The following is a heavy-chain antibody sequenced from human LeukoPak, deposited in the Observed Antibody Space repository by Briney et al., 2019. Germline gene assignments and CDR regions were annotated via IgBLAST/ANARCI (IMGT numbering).Heavy chain of an antibody. CDR1: GLTFSSYA. V-gene: IGHV3-23*01. D-gene: IGHD3-22*01. CDR3: AKGGKYYYDSSGYYFPGPGYY. Sequence: GGSLRLSCAASGLTFSSYAMSWVRQAPGKGLEWVSAISGSGGSTYYADSVKGRFTISRDNSKNTLYLQMNSLRAEDTAVYYCAKGGKYYYDSSGYYFPGPGYYWGQGTLVTVSS. CDR2: ISGSGGST. J-gene: IGHJ4*02.